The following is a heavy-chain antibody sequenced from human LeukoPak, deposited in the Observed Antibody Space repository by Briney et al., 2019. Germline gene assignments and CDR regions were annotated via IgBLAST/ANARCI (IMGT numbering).Heavy chain of an antibody. D-gene: IGHD3-3*01. CDR2: ISSSSSYI. V-gene: IGHV3-21*01. Sequence: GGSLRLSCAASGFTFSSYSMTWVRQAPGKGLEWVSSISSSSSYIYYADSVKGRFTISRDNAKNSLYLQMYSLRAEDTAVYYCARDRTIFGVVNYGMDVWGQGTTVTVSS. CDR1: GFTFSSYS. CDR3: ARDRTIFGVVNYGMDV. J-gene: IGHJ6*02.